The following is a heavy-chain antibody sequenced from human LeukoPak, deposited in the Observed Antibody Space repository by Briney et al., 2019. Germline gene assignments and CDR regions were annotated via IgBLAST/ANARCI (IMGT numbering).Heavy chain of an antibody. Sequence: GGSLRLSCAASGFKFDDYGMSWVRQAPGKGLEWVSGISWNGGNTGYADSVKGRFTISRDNAENSLFLQVNSLRADDTAFYYCAREGIYCVNGVCYLDYWGQGTLVTVSS. D-gene: IGHD2-8*01. J-gene: IGHJ4*02. V-gene: IGHV3-20*04. CDR2: ISWNGGNT. CDR3: AREGIYCVNGVCYLDY. CDR1: GFKFDDYG.